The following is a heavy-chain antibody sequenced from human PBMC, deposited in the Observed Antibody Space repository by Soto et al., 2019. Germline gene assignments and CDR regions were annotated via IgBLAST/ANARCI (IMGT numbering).Heavy chain of an antibody. Sequence: TSETLSLTCTVSGGSISSYYWSWIRQPPGKGLEWIGYIYYSGSTNYNPSLKSRVTISVDTSKNQFSLKLSSVTAADTAVYYCARYSVAGTIGWFDPWGQGTLVTVSS. V-gene: IGHV4-59*08. CDR1: GGSISSYY. J-gene: IGHJ5*02. D-gene: IGHD6-19*01. CDR3: ARYSVAGTIGWFDP. CDR2: IYYSGST.